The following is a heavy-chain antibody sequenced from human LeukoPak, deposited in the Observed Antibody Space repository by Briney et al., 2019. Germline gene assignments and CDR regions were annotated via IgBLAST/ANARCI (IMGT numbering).Heavy chain of an antibody. CDR3: ARVSLRRNYYYYGMDV. CDR2: IIPIFGTA. CDR1: GGTFSIYA. Sequence: SVKVSCKASGGTFSIYAISWVRQAPGQGLEWMGGIIPIFGTANYAQKFQGRVTITADESTSTAYMELSSLRSEDTAVYYCARVSLRRNYYYYGMDVWGQGTTVTVSS. D-gene: IGHD3-16*01. J-gene: IGHJ6*02. V-gene: IGHV1-69*13.